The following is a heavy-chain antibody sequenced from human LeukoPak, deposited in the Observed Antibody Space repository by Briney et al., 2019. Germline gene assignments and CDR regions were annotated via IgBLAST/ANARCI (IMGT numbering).Heavy chain of an antibody. V-gene: IGHV3-48*02. CDR3: ASDYEGIVWFGKLSY. CDR1: GFMFSSYN. J-gene: IGHJ4*02. CDR2: ISSSSSRI. Sequence: SGGSLRLSCAASGFMFSSYNMNWVRQAPGKGLEWLSYISSSSSRIYYADSVKGRFTISRDNAKNSLYLQMNSQRDEDTAVYYCASDYEGIVWFGKLSYWGQGALVTVSS. D-gene: IGHD3-10*01.